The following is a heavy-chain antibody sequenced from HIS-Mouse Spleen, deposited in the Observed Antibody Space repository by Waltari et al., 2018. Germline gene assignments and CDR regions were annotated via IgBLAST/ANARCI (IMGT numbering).Heavy chain of an antibody. J-gene: IGHJ2*01. CDR2: IYYSGST. CDR1: CGAISSSSDS. Sequence: QLQLQESGPGLVKPSETLSLTCNVSCGAISSSSDSGGWIRQPPGKGLEWIGSIYYSGSTYYNPSLKSRVTISVDTSKNQFSLKLSSVTAADTAVYYCAREIPYSSSWYDWYFDLWGRGTLVTVSS. CDR3: AREIPYSSSWYDWYFDL. V-gene: IGHV4-39*07. D-gene: IGHD6-13*01.